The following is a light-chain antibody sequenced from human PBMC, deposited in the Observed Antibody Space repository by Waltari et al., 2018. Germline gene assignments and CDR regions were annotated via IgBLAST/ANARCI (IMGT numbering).Light chain of an antibody. CDR3: QQYYTTPWT. Sequence: DIVMTHSPDSLAVSLGERATINCKFSQTVLYSFNDKNYLAWYQQTPRQPSKVPIYWASTRESGVPDRFSGSGSGTDFTLTINSLQAEDVAIYYCQQYYTTPWTCGQGTMVEIK. J-gene: IGKJ1*01. CDR2: WAS. CDR1: QTVLYSFNDKNY. V-gene: IGKV4-1*01.